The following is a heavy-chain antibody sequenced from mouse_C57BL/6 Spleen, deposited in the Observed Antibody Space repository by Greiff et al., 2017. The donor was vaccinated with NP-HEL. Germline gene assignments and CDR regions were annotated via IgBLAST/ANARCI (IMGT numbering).Heavy chain of an antibody. D-gene: IGHD1-1*01. CDR3: ARYGYGSSYWYFDV. J-gene: IGHJ1*03. Sequence: QVQLKQPGAELVKPGASVKLSCKASGYTFTSYWMHWVKQRPGRGLEWIGRIDPNSGGTKYNEKFKSKATLTVDKPSSTAYMQLSSLTSEDSAVYYCARYGYGSSYWYFDVWGTGTTVTVSS. V-gene: IGHV1-72*01. CDR2: IDPNSGGT. CDR1: GYTFTSYW.